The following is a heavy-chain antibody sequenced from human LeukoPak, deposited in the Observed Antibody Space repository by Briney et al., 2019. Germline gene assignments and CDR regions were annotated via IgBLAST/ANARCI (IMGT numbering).Heavy chain of an antibody. D-gene: IGHD1-1*01. CDR3: ARDRLGTRPSTKGVRYFDL. J-gene: IGHJ2*01. CDR1: GFTFSSYG. Sequence: GRSLRLSCAASGFTFSSYGMHWVRQAPGKGLEWVAVISYDGSHKYYADFVKGRFTISRDNAKNSLYLQMNSLRAEDTAVYYCARDRLGTRPSTKGVRYFDLWGRGTLVTVSS. CDR2: ISYDGSHK. V-gene: IGHV3-30*03.